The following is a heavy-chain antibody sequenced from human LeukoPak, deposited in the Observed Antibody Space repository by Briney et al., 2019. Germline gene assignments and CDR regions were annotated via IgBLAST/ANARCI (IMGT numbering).Heavy chain of an antibody. J-gene: IGHJ5*02. CDR1: GFTFSSYA. Sequence: GGSLRLSCAASGFTFSSYAMSWVRQAPGKGLEWVSGLGGSGADIFYADSVKGRFTISRDNSKNTLYLQMNSLRAEDTAVYYCAREPPEWFRESRDNWFDPWGQGTLVTVSS. CDR3: AREPPEWFRESRDNWFDP. CDR2: LGGSGADI. V-gene: IGHV3-23*01. D-gene: IGHD3-10*01.